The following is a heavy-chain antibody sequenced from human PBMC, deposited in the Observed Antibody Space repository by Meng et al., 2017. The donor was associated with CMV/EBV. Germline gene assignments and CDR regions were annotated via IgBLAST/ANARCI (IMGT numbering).Heavy chain of an antibody. V-gene: IGHV3-30*04. CDR2: ISYDGSNK. J-gene: IGHJ6*02. CDR1: GFTFSSYA. Sequence: GGSLRLSCAASGFTFSSYAMHWVRQAPGKGLEWVAVISYDGSNKYYADSVKGRSTISRDNSKNTLYLQMNSLRAEDTAVYYCARDSVAGLYCSSTSCYRSAYYYYGMDVWGQGTTVTVSS. D-gene: IGHD2-2*02. CDR3: ARDSVAGLYCSSTSCYRSAYYYYGMDV.